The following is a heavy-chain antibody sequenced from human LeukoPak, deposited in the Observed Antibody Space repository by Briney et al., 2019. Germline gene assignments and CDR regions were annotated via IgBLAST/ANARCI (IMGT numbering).Heavy chain of an antibody. D-gene: IGHD3-10*01. CDR3: ARAGESSGSHFDH. CDR1: EGSINSYY. V-gene: IGHV4-59*08. J-gene: IGHJ4*02. Sequence: PSETLSLTCTVSEGSINSYYWSWIRQPPGKGLEWIGYIYYSESTKYNPSLKSRVTISVDTSKNQFSLNLSSVTAADTAVYYCARAGESSGSHFDHWGQGTLVTVSS. CDR2: IYYSEST.